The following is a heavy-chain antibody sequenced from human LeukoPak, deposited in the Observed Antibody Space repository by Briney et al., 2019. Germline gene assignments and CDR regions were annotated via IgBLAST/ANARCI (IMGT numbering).Heavy chain of an antibody. CDR1: GGTFSSYA. V-gene: IGHV1-69*05. CDR2: IIPIFGTA. D-gene: IGHD1-26*01. CDR3: ARGRTEGSYYFDY. Sequence: ASVKVSCKASGGTFSSYAISWVRQAPGQGLEWMGGIIPIFGTANYAQKFQGRVTITTDESTSTAYMELCSLRSEDTAVYYCARGRTEGSYYFDYWGQGTLVTVSS. J-gene: IGHJ4*02.